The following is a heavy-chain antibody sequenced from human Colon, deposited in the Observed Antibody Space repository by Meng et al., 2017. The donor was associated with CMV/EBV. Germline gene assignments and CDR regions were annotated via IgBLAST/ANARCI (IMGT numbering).Heavy chain of an antibody. CDR1: GYTFNHYG. Sequence: QVQLVQSGAEVKKPGAYVMVSCKASGYTFNHYGIAWVRQAPGQGLEWMGWINVKDGNTNYAENFQGRVTMTTDTSTSTAYLDLRSLRSDDTAVYFCARSLGYCSSGTCYTNWFDPWGQGTLVTVSS. J-gene: IGHJ5*02. V-gene: IGHV1-18*01. D-gene: IGHD2-15*01. CDR2: INVKDGNT. CDR3: ARSLGYCSSGTCYTNWFDP.